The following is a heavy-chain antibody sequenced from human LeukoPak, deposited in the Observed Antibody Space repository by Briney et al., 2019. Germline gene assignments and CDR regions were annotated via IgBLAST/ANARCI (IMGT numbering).Heavy chain of an antibody. V-gene: IGHV3-23*01. CDR3: AKPLNGYCSNTSGYKVVTQDAFDI. CDR1: GFTLSSYA. CDR2: ISGSGGTT. J-gene: IGHJ3*02. D-gene: IGHD2-2*03. Sequence: GGSLRLSCAVSGFTLSSYAMSWVRQPPGKGLEWVSAISGSGGTTYYADSVKGRSTISRATSKNRPYLQMTSLRAEDTAVYYCAKPLNGYCSNTSGYKVVTQDAFDIWGQGTMVTVSS.